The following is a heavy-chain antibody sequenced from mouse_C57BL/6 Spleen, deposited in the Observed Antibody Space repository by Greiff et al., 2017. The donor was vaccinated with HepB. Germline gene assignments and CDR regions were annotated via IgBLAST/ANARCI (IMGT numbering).Heavy chain of an antibody. D-gene: IGHD1-1*01. J-gene: IGHJ4*01. Sequence: EVQLQQSGPELVKPGASVKIPCKASGYTFTDYNMDWVKQSHGKSLEWIGDINPNNGGTIYNQKFKGKATLTVDKASSTAYMDLRSLTSEDTAVYYCARGDYYGSSYAMDYWGQGTSVTVSS. CDR1: GYTFTDYN. CDR2: INPNNGGT. CDR3: ARGDYYGSSYAMDY. V-gene: IGHV1-18*01.